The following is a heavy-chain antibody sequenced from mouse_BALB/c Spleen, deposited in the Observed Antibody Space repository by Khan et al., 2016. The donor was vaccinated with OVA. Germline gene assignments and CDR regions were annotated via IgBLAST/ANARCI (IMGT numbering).Heavy chain of an antibody. CDR2: IDPENGNT. CDR3: ARDGYSPWFAY. CDR1: GFNIKDYY. D-gene: IGHD2-3*01. Sequence: VQLQQPGAELVRPGALVNLSRKASGFNIKDYYMHWVKQRPEQGLEWIGWIDPENGNTIYDPKFQGKASITSDTSSNTAYLQLSSLTSEDTAVYYCARDGYSPWFAYWGQGTLVTVSA. J-gene: IGHJ3*01. V-gene: IGHV14-1*02.